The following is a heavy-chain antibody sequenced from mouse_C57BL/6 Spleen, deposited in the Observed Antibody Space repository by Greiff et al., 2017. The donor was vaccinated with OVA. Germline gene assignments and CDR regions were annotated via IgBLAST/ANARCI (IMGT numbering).Heavy chain of an antibody. CDR2: INYDGSST. V-gene: IGHV5-16*01. D-gene: IGHD1-3*01. CDR1: GFTFSDYY. CDR3: ARGSSHWYFDV. J-gene: IGHJ1*03. Sequence: EVMLVESEGGLVQPGSSMKLSCTASGFTFSDYYMAWVRQVPEKGLEWVANINYDGSSTYYLDSLKSRFIISRDNAKNILYLQMSSLKSEDTATYYCARGSSHWYFDVWGTGTTVTVSS.